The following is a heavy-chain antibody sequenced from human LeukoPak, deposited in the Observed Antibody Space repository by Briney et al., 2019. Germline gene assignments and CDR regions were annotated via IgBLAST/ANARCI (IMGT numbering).Heavy chain of an antibody. CDR3: ARSAVADTLSAYYFDY. D-gene: IGHD6-19*01. J-gene: IGHJ4*02. V-gene: IGHV1-18*01. Sequence: SVKVSCKASGYTFITSDISWVRQAPGQGLDWMGWISAYNGNTNYAQKIQGRLTMTTDTSTNTAYMELRSLRSDDTAVYYCARSAVADTLSAYYFDYWGQGTLVTVSS. CDR2: ISAYNGNT. CDR1: GYTFITSD.